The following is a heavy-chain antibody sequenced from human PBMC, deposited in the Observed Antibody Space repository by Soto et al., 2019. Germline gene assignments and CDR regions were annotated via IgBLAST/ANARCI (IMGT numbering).Heavy chain of an antibody. CDR3: ARVNYGDFYFDY. CDR2: IYYSGST. D-gene: IGHD4-17*01. CDR1: GGSISSYE. Sequence: XETLSLPSTVSGGSISSYEWGWIRQPPGKGLEWIGYIYYSGSTNYNPSLKSRVTISVDTSKNQFSLKLSSVTAADTAVYYCARVNYGDFYFDYWGQGTLVTVSS. J-gene: IGHJ4*02. V-gene: IGHV4-59*01.